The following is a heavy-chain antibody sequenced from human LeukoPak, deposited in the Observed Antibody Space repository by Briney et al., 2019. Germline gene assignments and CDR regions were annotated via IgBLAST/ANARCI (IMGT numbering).Heavy chain of an antibody. V-gene: IGHV3-23*01. CDR1: GFTFSSYA. CDR2: ISGSGGST. Sequence: GGSLRLSGAASGFTFSSYAMSWVRQAPGKGLEWVSAISGSGGSTYYADSVKGRFTISRDNSKNTLYPQMNSLRAEDTAVYYCAKDFSPYGSGTPVWGQGTTVTVSS. CDR3: AKDFSPYGSGTPV. D-gene: IGHD3-10*01. J-gene: IGHJ6*02.